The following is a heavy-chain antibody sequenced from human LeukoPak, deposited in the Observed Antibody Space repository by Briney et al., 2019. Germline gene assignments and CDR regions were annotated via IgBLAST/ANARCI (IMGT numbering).Heavy chain of an antibody. D-gene: IGHD3-22*01. V-gene: IGHV1-24*01. CDR2: FDPEDGET. Sequence: ASVKVSCKVSGYTLTELSMHWVRQAPGKGLEWMGGFDPEDGETIYAQKFQGRVTMTEDTSTDTAYMELSSLRSEDTAVYYCATLNLDYYDGSGYFGLWGQGTLVTVSS. CDR3: ATLNLDYYDGSGYFGL. CDR1: GYTLTELS. J-gene: IGHJ4*02.